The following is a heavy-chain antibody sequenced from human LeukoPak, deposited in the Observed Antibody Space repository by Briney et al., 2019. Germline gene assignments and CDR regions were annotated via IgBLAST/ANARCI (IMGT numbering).Heavy chain of an antibody. CDR2: ISSSSSTI. CDR1: GFTFSSYS. V-gene: IGHV3-48*04. J-gene: IGHJ4*02. Sequence: GGSLRLSCAASGFTFSSYSMNWVRQAPGKGLEWVSYISSSSSTIYYADSVKGRFTISRDNAKNSLYLQMNSLRAEDTAVYYCAGDPRPSMGATNVDYWGQGTLVTVPS. D-gene: IGHD1-26*01. CDR3: AGDPRPSMGATNVDY.